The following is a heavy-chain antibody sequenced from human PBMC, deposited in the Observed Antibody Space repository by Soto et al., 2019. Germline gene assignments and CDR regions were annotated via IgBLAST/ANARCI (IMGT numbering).Heavy chain of an antibody. J-gene: IGHJ6*02. CDR3: ARDRAYYYDSSGYYYYGMDV. D-gene: IGHD3-22*01. CDR1: GFTFSSYA. Sequence: GGSLRLSCAASGFTFSSYAMSWVRQAPGKGLEWVSAIIGSGGSTYYADSVKGRFTISRDNSKNTLYLQMNSLRAEDTAVYYCARDRAYYYDSSGYYYYGMDVWGQGTTVTVSS. V-gene: IGHV3-23*01. CDR2: IIGSGGST.